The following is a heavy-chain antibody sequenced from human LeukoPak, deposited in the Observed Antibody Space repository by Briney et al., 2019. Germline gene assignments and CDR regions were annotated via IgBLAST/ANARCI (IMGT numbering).Heavy chain of an antibody. Sequence: AGGSLRLSCAGSGFTFSTYGMSWVRQASGKGLEWVGRIRTKANSYATVYAASVKGRFTISRDDSKNMAYLQMNSLKTEDTAVYYCTGNYGGGDYWGQGTLVTVSS. D-gene: IGHD4-17*01. CDR2: IRTKANSYAT. CDR3: TGNYGGGDY. J-gene: IGHJ4*02. V-gene: IGHV3-73*01. CDR1: GFTFSTYG.